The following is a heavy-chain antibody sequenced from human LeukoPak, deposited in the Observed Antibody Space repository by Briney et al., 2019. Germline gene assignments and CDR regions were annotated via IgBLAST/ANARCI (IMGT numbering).Heavy chain of an antibody. CDR3: AKARIDCSSTSCRTYYFDY. J-gene: IGHJ4*02. CDR1: AFSFSTSN. V-gene: IGHV3-23*01. Sequence: GGSLRLSCAASAFSFSTSNMVWFRQAPRKGLEWVSTISGSGGSTYYADSVKGRFTISRDNSKNTLYLQMNSLRAEDTAIYYCAKARIDCSSTSCRTYYFDYWGQGTLVTVSS. D-gene: IGHD2-2*01. CDR2: ISGSGGST.